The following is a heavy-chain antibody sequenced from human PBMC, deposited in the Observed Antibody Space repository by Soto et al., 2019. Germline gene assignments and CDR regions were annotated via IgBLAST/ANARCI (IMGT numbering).Heavy chain of an antibody. J-gene: IGHJ4*02. Sequence: QVQLQESGPGLVKPSQTLSLTCTVSGGSISSGDYYWSWIRQPPGKGLEWIGYIYYSGSTYYNPSLKSRVTISVDTSKNQFSLKLSSVTAADTAVYYCASASYCSGGSCYFGVFDYWGQGTLVTVSS. D-gene: IGHD2-15*01. CDR2: IYYSGST. CDR1: GGSISSGDYY. V-gene: IGHV4-30-4*01. CDR3: ASASYCSGGSCYFGVFDY.